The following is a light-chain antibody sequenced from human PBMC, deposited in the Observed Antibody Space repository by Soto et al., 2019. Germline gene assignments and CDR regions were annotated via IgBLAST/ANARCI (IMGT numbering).Light chain of an antibody. CDR3: HHYRSAPRA. CDR1: QSVSSY. Sequence: EIVWTQSPATLSLSPGERATLSCRASQSVSSYLAWYQQKPGQAPRLLIYDASNRATGIPERFSGSGSGTDFTLTISRLEPEDFAVYYCHHYRSAPRACGQGAKV. J-gene: IGKJ1*01. CDR2: DAS. V-gene: IGKV3-20*01.